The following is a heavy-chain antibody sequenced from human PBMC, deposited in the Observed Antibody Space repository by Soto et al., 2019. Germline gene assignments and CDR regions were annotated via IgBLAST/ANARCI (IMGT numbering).Heavy chain of an antibody. CDR2: LYYSGST. V-gene: IGHV4-61*01. Sequence: SETLSLTCTVSGGSVSSGSYYWSWIRQPPGKGLEYIGYLYYSGSTNYNPSLKSRVTISVDTPKNQFSLKLTSVTAADTAIYYCARGQAFWTGYYRMPYYFDYWGQGTLVTVS. CDR1: GGSVSSGSYY. CDR3: ARGQAFWTGYYRMPYYFDY. J-gene: IGHJ4*02. D-gene: IGHD3-3*01.